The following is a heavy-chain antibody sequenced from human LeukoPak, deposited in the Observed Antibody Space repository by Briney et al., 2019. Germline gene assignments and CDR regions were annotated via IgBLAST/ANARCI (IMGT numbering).Heavy chain of an antibody. D-gene: IGHD2-2*01. J-gene: IGHJ4*02. Sequence: SETLSLTCNVSGVSISSYYWSWIRQPAGKGLEWIGRIHTSGSTNYNPSLKSRVTMSVDTSKNQFSLKLSSVTAADTAVYYCARRRRILGNIVVVPAAALGRYYFDYWGQGTLVTVSS. CDR3: ARRRRILGNIVVVPAAALGRYYFDY. CDR2: IHTSGST. V-gene: IGHV4-4*07. CDR1: GVSISSYY.